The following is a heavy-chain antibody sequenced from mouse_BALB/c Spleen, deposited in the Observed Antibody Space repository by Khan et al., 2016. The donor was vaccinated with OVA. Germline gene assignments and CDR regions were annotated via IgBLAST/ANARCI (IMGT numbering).Heavy chain of an antibody. CDR2: IYPGSGTT. CDR3: ARSGSGSFAY. J-gene: IGHJ3*01. V-gene: IGHV1-77*01. CDR1: GYTFTDYY. D-gene: IGHD1-3*01. Sequence: QVQLQQSGAELARPGASVKLSCKASGYTFTDYYINWVKQRTGQGLEWIGEIYPGSGTTYYNEKFKGKATLTADKSSSTAFMQLSSLPSEGSAVYFCARSGSGSFAYWGQGTLVTVSA.